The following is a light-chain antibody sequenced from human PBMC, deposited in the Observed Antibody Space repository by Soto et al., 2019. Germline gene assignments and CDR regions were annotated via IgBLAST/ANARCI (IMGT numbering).Light chain of an antibody. Sequence: VVMTQSPATLSVSPGERATISCRASQSVKRFLAWYQQKPGQTPRLLIYGASTRATGIPARFSGSGSETEFTLTINSLQSEDSALYYCQQYDNLWAFGQGTKVEL. CDR1: QSVKRF. CDR2: GAS. V-gene: IGKV3D-15*01. J-gene: IGKJ1*01. CDR3: QQYDNLWA.